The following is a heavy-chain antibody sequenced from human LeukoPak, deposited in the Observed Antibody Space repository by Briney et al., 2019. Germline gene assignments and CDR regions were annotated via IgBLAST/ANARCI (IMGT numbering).Heavy chain of an antibody. CDR3: ARVTYGSGTYGAFDY. V-gene: IGHV3-53*01. Sequence: GGSLGLSCAASGFTVSSNYMSWVRQAPGKGLEWVSVIYSGGNTYYADSVKGRFTISRDNSKNTLYLQMNSLRAEDTAVYYCARVTYGSGTYGAFDYWGQGTLVTVSS. CDR1: GFTVSSNY. J-gene: IGHJ4*02. D-gene: IGHD3-10*01. CDR2: IYSGGNT.